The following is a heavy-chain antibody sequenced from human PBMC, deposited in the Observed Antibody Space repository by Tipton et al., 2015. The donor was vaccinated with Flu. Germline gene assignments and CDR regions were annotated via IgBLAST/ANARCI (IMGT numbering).Heavy chain of an antibody. CDR1: GFRFNTFW. D-gene: IGHD6-19*01. CDR3: AGGSGWLITD. V-gene: IGHV3-7*01. J-gene: IGHJ4*02. Sequence: SLRLSCAASGFRFNTFWMNWARQAPGKGLEWVAIIKQDASEKLYVDSVEGRFTISRDNAKNSLSLQMDSLRGDDTAVYYCAGGSGWLITDWGQGTPVTVSS. CDR2: IKQDASEK.